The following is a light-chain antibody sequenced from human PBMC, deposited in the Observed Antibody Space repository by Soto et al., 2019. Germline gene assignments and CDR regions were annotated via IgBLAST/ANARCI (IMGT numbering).Light chain of an antibody. CDR3: QAWDSSTPV. Sequence: YELTQPPSVSVSPGQTASITCSGDKLGDKYACWYQQKPGQSPVLVIYQDSKRPSGIPERFSGSNSGNTATLTISGTQAMDEADYYCQAWDSSTPVFGTGTKVTVL. J-gene: IGLJ1*01. V-gene: IGLV3-1*01. CDR1: KLGDKY. CDR2: QDS.